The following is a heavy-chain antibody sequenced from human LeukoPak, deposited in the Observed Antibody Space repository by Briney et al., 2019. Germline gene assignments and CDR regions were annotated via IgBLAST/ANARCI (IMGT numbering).Heavy chain of an antibody. CDR2: MNSDGTTT. D-gene: IGHD6-6*01. Sequence: GGSLRLSCAASGFSSSDYWMHWVRHAPGKGLVWVSRMNSDGTTTNYADSVKGRFTISRDNAKNSLYLQMNSLRAEDTALYYCAKAPYSSSSLPIDYWGQGTLVTVSS. CDR3: AKAPYSSSSLPIDY. CDR1: GFSSSDYW. J-gene: IGHJ4*02. V-gene: IGHV3-74*01.